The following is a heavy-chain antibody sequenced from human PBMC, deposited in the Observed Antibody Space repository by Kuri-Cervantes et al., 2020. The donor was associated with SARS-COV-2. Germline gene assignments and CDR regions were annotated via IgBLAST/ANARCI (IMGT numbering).Heavy chain of an antibody. V-gene: IGHV4-34*01. CDR2: INHSGST. J-gene: IGHJ5*02. CDR3: ARALVTMVRGVRGWFDP. D-gene: IGHD3-10*01. Sequence: GSLRLSCAASGFTVSANYLSWIRQPPGKGLEWIGEINHSGSTNYNPSLKSRVTVSVDTSKNQFSLKLSSVTAADTAVYYCARALVTMVRGVRGWFDPWGQGTLVNGAS. CDR1: GFTVSANY.